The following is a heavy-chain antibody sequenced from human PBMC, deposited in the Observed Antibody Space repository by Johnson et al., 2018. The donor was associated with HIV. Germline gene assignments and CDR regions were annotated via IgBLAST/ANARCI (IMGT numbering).Heavy chain of an antibody. D-gene: IGHD6-6*01. CDR1: GFTFSNYA. J-gene: IGHJ3*02. CDR2: ISYDGSSK. V-gene: IGHV3-30*14. Sequence: QVQLVESGGGVVQPGRSLRLSCAASGFTFSNYAMHWVRQAPGKRLEWLAVISYDGSSKSYADSVKGRFTIARDNSKNTLYLQMNSLRAEDTAVYYCAREATGSSYAFDIWGQGTMVTVSS. CDR3: AREATGSSYAFDI.